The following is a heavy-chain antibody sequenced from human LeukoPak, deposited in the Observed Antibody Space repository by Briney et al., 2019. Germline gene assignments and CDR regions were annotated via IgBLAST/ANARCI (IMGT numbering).Heavy chain of an antibody. CDR3: ARMGDEYYDFWSGYYHDAFDI. Sequence: ASVKVSCKASGYTFTGYYMHWVRQAPGQGLEWMGWISAYNGNTNYAQKLQGRVTMTTDTSTSTAYMELRSLRSDDTAVYYCARMGDEYYDFWSGYYHDAFDIWGQGTMVTVSS. V-gene: IGHV1-18*04. D-gene: IGHD3-3*01. CDR1: GYTFTGYY. CDR2: ISAYNGNT. J-gene: IGHJ3*02.